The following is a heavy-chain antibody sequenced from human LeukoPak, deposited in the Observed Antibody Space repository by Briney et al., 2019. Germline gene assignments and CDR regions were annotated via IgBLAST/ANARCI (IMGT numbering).Heavy chain of an antibody. J-gene: IGHJ3*02. Sequence: GESLKISCKGSGYSFTSYWIGWVRQMPGKGLEWMGIIYPGDSDNRYSPSFQGQVTISADKSISTAYLQWSSLKASDTAMYYCARITMVRGVITGAFDIWGQGTMVTVSS. CDR2: IYPGDSDN. V-gene: IGHV5-51*01. D-gene: IGHD3-10*01. CDR3: ARITMVRGVITGAFDI. CDR1: GYSFTSYW.